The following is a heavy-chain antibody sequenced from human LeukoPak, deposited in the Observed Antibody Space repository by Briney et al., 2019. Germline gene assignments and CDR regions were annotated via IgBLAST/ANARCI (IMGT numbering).Heavy chain of an antibody. D-gene: IGHD6-19*01. V-gene: IGHV4-34*01. Sequence: PSETLSLTCAVYGGSFSGYYWSWIRQPPGKGLEWIGEINHSGSTNYNPSLKSRVTISVDTSKNQFSLKLNSVTAADTAVYYCARHHLAGDLGYSSGWFLDWGQGTLVTVSS. CDR1: GGSFSGYY. J-gene: IGHJ4*02. CDR2: INHSGST. CDR3: ARHHLAGDLGYSSGWFLD.